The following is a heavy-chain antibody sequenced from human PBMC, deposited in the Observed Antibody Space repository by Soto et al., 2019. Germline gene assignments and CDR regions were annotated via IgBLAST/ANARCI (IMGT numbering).Heavy chain of an antibody. V-gene: IGHV3-21*01. D-gene: IGHD3-3*01. Sequence: ESGGGLVKPGGSLRLSCAASGFTFSSYSMNWVRQAPGKGLEWVSSISSSSSYIYYADSVKGRFTISRDNAKNSLYLQMNSLRAEDTAVYYCARDLITSYYDFWSDSYYYYGMDVWGQGTTVTVSS. CDR2: ISSSSSYI. CDR3: ARDLITSYYDFWSDSYYYYGMDV. CDR1: GFTFSSYS. J-gene: IGHJ6*02.